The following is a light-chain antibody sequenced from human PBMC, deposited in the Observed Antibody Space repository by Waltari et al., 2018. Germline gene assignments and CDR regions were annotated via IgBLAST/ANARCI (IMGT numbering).Light chain of an antibody. CDR2: DVS. Sequence: QSALPQPASVSGSPGQSIAIPCTGTISDVGDNTHVSWYQQHPGKAPKLLIYDVSNRPSGVSHRFSGSKSDNTASLTISGLLAEDEADYWCSSFTSTITYVFGTGTKVTVL. CDR1: ISDVGDNTH. V-gene: IGLV2-14*01. CDR3: SSFTSTITYV. J-gene: IGLJ1*01.